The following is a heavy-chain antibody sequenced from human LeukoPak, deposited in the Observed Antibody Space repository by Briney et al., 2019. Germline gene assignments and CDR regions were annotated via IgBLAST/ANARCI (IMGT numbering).Heavy chain of an antibody. D-gene: IGHD4-17*01. CDR1: GGSISSYY. Sequence: SETLSLTCTVSGGSISSYYWSRIRQPPGKGLEWIGEINHSGSTNYNPSLKSRVTISVDTSKNQFSLKLSSVTAADTAVYYCARGRRGYFTVTTTRLDYGGQGPLVTVS. V-gene: IGHV4-34*01. CDR2: INHSGST. CDR3: ARGRRGYFTVTTTRLDY. J-gene: IGHJ4*02.